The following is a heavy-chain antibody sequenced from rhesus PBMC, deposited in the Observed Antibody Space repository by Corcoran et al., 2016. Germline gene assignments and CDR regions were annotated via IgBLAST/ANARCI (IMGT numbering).Heavy chain of an antibody. CDR1: GVSISGYW. D-gene: IGHD1-44*02. CDR2: IDSSGSN. Sequence: QLQLQESGPGLVKPSETLSLTCAVSGVSISGYWWSWIRQPPGKGLEGIGRIDSSGSNDNHPSLKIRITISRDTSKNQFSLKLTSVTTADTAVYYCSTGSYPTNVWGQGVLVTVSS. J-gene: IGHJ4*01. CDR3: STGSYPTNV. V-gene: IGHV4-173*01.